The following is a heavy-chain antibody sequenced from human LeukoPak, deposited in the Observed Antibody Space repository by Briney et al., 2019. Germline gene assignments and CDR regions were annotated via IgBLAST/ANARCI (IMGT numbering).Heavy chain of an antibody. D-gene: IGHD6-13*01. J-gene: IGHJ4*02. V-gene: IGHV5-51*01. CDR2: IYPGDSDT. CDR1: GYSFTSYW. Sequence: GESLKISWKGSGYSFTSYWIGWVRQMPGKGLEWMGIIYPGDSDTRYSPSFQGQVTISADKSISTAYLQWSSLKASDTAMYYCARHVFGYSSSLYPIPGLFDYWGQGTLVTVSS. CDR3: ARHVFGYSSSLYPIPGLFDY.